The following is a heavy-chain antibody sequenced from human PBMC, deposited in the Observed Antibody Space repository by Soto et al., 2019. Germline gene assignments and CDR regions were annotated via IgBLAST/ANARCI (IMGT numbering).Heavy chain of an antibody. J-gene: IGHJ4*02. CDR3: AKDQMIDYGGNIDY. Sequence: QVQLVESGGGVVQPGRSLRLSCAASGFTFSSYGMHWVRQAPGKGLEWVAVISYDGSNKYYADSVKGRFTISRDNSKKTLYLQMNSLRAEDTAVYYCAKDQMIDYGGNIDYWGQGTLVTVSS. V-gene: IGHV3-30*18. CDR1: GFTFSSYG. CDR2: ISYDGSNK. D-gene: IGHD4-17*01.